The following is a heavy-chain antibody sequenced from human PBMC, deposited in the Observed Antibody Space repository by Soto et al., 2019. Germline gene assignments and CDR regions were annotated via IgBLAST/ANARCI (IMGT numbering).Heavy chain of an antibody. CDR2: ISGSGGST. V-gene: IGHV3-23*01. CDR1: GFTFSSYA. Sequence: EVQLLESGGGLVQPGGSLRLSCAASGFTFSSYAMSWVRQAPGKGLECVSAISGSGGSTYYADSVKGRFTISRDNSKNTLYLQMNSLRAEDTAVYYCAKARGYYGSGISPQRRYYFDYWGQGTLVTVSS. J-gene: IGHJ4*02. D-gene: IGHD3-10*01. CDR3: AKARGYYGSGISPQRRYYFDY.